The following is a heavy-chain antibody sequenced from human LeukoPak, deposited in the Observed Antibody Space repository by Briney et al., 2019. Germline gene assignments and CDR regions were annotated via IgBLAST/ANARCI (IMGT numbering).Heavy chain of an antibody. D-gene: IGHD4-17*01. CDR1: GGSISSYY. CDR3: ARDRSSRTTVTTRYFDL. V-gene: IGHV4-4*07. J-gene: IGHJ2*01. CDR2: IYTSGST. Sequence: SETLSLTCTVSGGSISSYYLSWIRQPAGKGLEWIGRIYTSGSTNYNPSLKSRVTMSVDTSKNQFSLKLSSVTAADTALYYCARDRSSRTTVTTRYFDLWGRGTLVTVSS.